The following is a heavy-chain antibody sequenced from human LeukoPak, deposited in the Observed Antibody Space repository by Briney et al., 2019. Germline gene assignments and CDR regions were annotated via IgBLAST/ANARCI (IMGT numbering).Heavy chain of an antibody. V-gene: IGHV3-30*04. CDR2: ISSDGSKK. CDR1: GFTFSSIA. Sequence: GGSLRLSCAASGFTFSSIAMHWVRQAPGKGLEWVAVISSDGSKKYYADSVKGRFTISRDNSKNTLFLQMNSLSAEDTAMYYCARKYRPSIAAAGDAFDIWGQGTMVTVSS. CDR3: ARKYRPSIAAAGDAFDI. J-gene: IGHJ3*02. D-gene: IGHD6-13*01.